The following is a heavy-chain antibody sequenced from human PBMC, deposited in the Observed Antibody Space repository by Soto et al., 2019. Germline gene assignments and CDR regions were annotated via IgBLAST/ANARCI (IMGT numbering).Heavy chain of an antibody. CDR3: ARVGEARGLYYFDY. Sequence: QVQLQESGPGLVKPSQTLSLTCTVSGGSISSGGYYWSWIRQHPGKGLEWIGYIYYSGSTYYNPSLKSRVTISVDTSKNQFSLKLSSVTAADTAVYCCARVGEARGLYYFDYWGQGTLVTVSS. CDR2: IYYSGST. CDR1: GGSISSGGYY. V-gene: IGHV4-31*03. J-gene: IGHJ4*02. D-gene: IGHD2-21*01.